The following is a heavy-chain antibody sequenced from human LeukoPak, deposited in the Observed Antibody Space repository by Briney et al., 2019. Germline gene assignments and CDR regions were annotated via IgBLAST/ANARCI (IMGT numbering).Heavy chain of an antibody. CDR2: INHSGST. Sequence: SETLSLTCAVYGGSFSGYYWSWIRQPPGKGLEWIGEINHSGSTNYNPSLKSRVTISVDTSKNQFSLKLSSVTAADTAVYYCARDSHGRYFDWLRPSSRFDPWGQGTLVTVS. CDR1: GGSFSGYY. CDR3: ARDSHGRYFDWLRPSSRFDP. V-gene: IGHV4-34*01. D-gene: IGHD3-9*01. J-gene: IGHJ5*02.